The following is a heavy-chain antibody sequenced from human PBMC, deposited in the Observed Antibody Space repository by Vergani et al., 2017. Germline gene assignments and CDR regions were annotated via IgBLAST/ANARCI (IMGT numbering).Heavy chain of an antibody. CDR1: GGSFSAYY. V-gene: IGHV4-34*01. CDR2: INDSGST. Sequence: QVQLQQWGTGLLKPSETLSLTCGVYGGSFSAYYWSWIRQPPGKGLEWIGEINDSGSTNYNPSLKSRATISVDTSKKQFSLKLNSVIAAETAVYYCARARAAVAGYFDYWGQGTQVTVSS. CDR3: ARARAAVAGYFDY. D-gene: IGHD6-19*01. J-gene: IGHJ4*02.